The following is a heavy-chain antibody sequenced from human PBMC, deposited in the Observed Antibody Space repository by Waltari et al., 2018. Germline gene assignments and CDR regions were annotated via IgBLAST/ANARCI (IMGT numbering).Heavy chain of an antibody. CDR2: INAGNGNT. V-gene: IGHV1-3*01. Sequence: QVQLVQSGAEVKKPGASVKVSCKASGYTFTSYAMHWVRQAPGQRLEWMGWINAGNGNTKYSQKFQGRVTITRDTSASTAYMELSSLRSEDTAVYYCARIMFGAAAAAYFDYWGQGTLVTVSS. CDR3: ARIMFGAAAAAYFDY. D-gene: IGHD3-10*02. J-gene: IGHJ4*02. CDR1: GYTFTSYA.